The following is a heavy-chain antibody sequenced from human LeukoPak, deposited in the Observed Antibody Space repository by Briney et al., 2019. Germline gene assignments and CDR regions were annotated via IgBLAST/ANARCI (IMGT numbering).Heavy chain of an antibody. CDR1: GFTFSSYA. Sequence: GGSLRLSCAASGFTFSSYAMHWVRQAPGKGLEWVAVISYDGSNKYYADSVKGRFIISRDNARNSLYLEMNSLRAEDTAVYYCAKVSYSGSYYYFDYWGQGTLVTVSS. J-gene: IGHJ4*02. CDR2: ISYDGSNK. V-gene: IGHV3-30*04. D-gene: IGHD1-26*01. CDR3: AKVSYSGSYYYFDY.